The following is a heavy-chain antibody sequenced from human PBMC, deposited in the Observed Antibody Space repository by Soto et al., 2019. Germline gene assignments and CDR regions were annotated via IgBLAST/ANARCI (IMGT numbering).Heavy chain of an antibody. CDR3: ARDYYKYYDSSGYYRSPAY. CDR1: GFTFSSYS. J-gene: IGHJ4*02. Sequence: PGGSLRLSCGASGFTFSSYSMNWVRQAPGKGLEWVSSISYSSSYIYYADSVKGRFTISRDNSRNTLFLQMNSLRAEDTAVYYCARDYYKYYDSSGYYRSPAYWGQGTLVTVSS. CDR2: ISYSSSYI. V-gene: IGHV3-21*01. D-gene: IGHD3-22*01.